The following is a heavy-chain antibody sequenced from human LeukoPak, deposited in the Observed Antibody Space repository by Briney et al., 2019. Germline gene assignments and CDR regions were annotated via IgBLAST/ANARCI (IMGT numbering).Heavy chain of an antibody. CDR3: ATVAVIRGVTYFDY. Sequence: PSETLPHTRTVSGGSISSYYWSWIRQPSGKGLEWIAYLFYSGSTDYNPSLGSRVTISVDTSKNQFSLKLRSVTAADTAVYYCATVAVIRGVTYFDYWGQGTLVTVSS. V-gene: IGHV4-59*01. CDR2: LFYSGST. CDR1: GGSISSYY. J-gene: IGHJ4*02. D-gene: IGHD3-10*01.